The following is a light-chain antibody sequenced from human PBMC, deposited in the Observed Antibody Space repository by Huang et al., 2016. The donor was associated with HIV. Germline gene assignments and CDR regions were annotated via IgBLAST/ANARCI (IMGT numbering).Light chain of an antibody. CDR1: QSISSW. CDR3: QQYNSYPWT. J-gene: IGKJ1*01. Sequence: DIQMTQSPSTLSASVGDRVTITCRASQSISSWLAWFQQKPGKAPKLLSYDASSLESGVPSRVSGSGSGTEFTLTISSLQPDNFATYYCQQYNSYPWTFGQGTKVEIK. CDR2: DAS. V-gene: IGKV1-5*01.